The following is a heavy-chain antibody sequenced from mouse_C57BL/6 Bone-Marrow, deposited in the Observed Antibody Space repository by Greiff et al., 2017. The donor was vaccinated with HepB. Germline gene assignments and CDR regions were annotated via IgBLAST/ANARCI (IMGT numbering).Heavy chain of an antibody. V-gene: IGHV8-8*01. J-gene: IGHJ4*01. D-gene: IGHD1-1*01. Sequence: QVQLKESGPGILQPSQTLSLTCSFSGFSLSTFGMGVGWIRQPSGKGLEWLAHIWWDDDKYYNPALKSRLTISKDTSKNQVFLKIANVDTADTATYYCARDGGSTTVVATDVYYYAMDYWGQGTSVTVSS. CDR1: GFSLSTFGMG. CDR2: IWWDDDK. CDR3: ARDGGSTTVVATDVYYYAMDY.